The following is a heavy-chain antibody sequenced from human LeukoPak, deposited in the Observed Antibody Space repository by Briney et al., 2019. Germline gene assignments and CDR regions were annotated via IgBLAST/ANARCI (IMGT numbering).Heavy chain of an antibody. CDR3: ARGSRFELDY. J-gene: IGHJ4*02. CDR1: GFTFDDYG. D-gene: IGHD3-10*01. CDR2: IYSGGST. V-gene: IGHV3-53*01. Sequence: PGRSLRLSCAASGFTFDDYGMHWVRQAPGKGLEWVSVIYSGGSTYYADSVKGRFTISRDNSKNTLYLQMNSLRAEDTAVYYYARGSRFELDYWGQGTLVTVSS.